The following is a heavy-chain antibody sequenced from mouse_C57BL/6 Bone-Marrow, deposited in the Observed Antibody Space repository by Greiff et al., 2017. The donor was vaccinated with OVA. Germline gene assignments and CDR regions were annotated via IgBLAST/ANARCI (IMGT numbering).Heavy chain of an antibody. CDR2: ISSGGSYT. J-gene: IGHJ2*01. CDR1: GFTFSSYG. CDR3: ARQGGYVFDY. D-gene: IGHD2-2*01. Sequence: DVMLVESGGDLVKPGGSLKLSCAASGFTFSSYGMSWVRQTPDKRLEWVATISSGGSYTYYPDSVKGRFTISRDNAKNTLYLQMSSLKSEDTAMYYCARQGGYVFDYWGQGTTLTVSS. V-gene: IGHV5-6*02.